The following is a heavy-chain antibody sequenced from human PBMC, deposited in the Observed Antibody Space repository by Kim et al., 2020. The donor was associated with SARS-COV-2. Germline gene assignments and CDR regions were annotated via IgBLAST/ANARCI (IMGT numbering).Heavy chain of an antibody. J-gene: IGHJ2*01. CDR1: GFTFSSYW. Sequence: GGSLRLSCAASGFTFSSYWMSWVRQAPGKGLEWVANIKQDGSEKYYVDSVKGRFTISRDNAKNSLYLQMNSLRAEDTAVYYCARDSPLVFYYYDSSANYWYFDLWGRGTLVTVSS. CDR2: IKQDGSEK. V-gene: IGHV3-7*01. CDR3: ARDSPLVFYYYDSSANYWYFDL. D-gene: IGHD3-22*01.